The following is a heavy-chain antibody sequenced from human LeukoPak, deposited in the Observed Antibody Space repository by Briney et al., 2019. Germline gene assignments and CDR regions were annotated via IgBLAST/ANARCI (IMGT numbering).Heavy chain of an antibody. D-gene: IGHD3-16*01. CDR3: AKAMGECHGFAIYYMDV. CDR1: GFSFSTYA. CDR2: IWNDRSDK. Sequence: PGGSLRLSCAASGFSFSTYAIHWVSRAPGKGMEWVVVIWNDRSDKYYADSVKVQFSISRDNSKNTVDVQLNSLRAEDTAVYFCAKAMGECHGFAIYYMDVWGKGTTVTVSS. J-gene: IGHJ6*03. V-gene: IGHV3-33*06.